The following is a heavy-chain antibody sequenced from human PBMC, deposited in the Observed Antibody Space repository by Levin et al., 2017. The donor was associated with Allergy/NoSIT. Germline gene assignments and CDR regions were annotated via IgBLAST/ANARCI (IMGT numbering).Heavy chain of an antibody. D-gene: IGHD3-22*01. J-gene: IGHJ2*01. CDR1: GFTFSSYS. CDR3: ARGSVVITWWYFDL. V-gene: IGHV3-48*02. CDR2: ISSSSGTI. Sequence: GESLKISCAASGFTFSSYSMSWVRQAPGKGLEWVSYISSSSGTIKYADSVRGRFTISRDNAENSLNLQINNLRDDDTAVYYCARGSVVITWWYFDLWGRGTLVTVSS.